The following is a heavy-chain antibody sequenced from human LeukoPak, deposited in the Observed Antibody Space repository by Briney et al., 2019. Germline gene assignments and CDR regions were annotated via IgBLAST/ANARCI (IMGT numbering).Heavy chain of an antibody. D-gene: IGHD2/OR15-2a*01. J-gene: IGHJ4*02. V-gene: IGHV3-48*03. CDR1: GFTVSNYE. CDR3: VRGRILGLESYFDC. Sequence: GGSLRLSCAASGFTVSNYEIHWVRQAPGKGLEWISYLDRGSSNIYYADSVRGRFTISSDNAKESVHLQMNSLRGDDTAVYYCVRGRILGLESYFDCWGQEALVTVSS. CDR2: LDRGSSNI.